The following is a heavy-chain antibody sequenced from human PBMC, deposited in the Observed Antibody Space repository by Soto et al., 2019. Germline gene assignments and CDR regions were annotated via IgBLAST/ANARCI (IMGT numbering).Heavy chain of an antibody. Sequence: ASVKVSCKTSGYSFTNFGISWVRQAPGEGLEWMGWISPNSEKTNYAQKLQGRVTMTTDTSTSTAYMELRSLRSDDTAVYYCARGKSAAAAGDFDYWGQGTLVTVSS. CDR2: ISPNSEKT. V-gene: IGHV1-18*01. CDR3: ARGKSAAAAGDFDY. D-gene: IGHD6-13*01. CDR1: GYSFTNFG. J-gene: IGHJ4*02.